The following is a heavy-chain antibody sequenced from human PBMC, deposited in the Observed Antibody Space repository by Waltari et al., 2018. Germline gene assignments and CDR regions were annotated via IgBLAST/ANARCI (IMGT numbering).Heavy chain of an antibody. CDR3: ASGTANWFDP. J-gene: IGHJ5*02. CDR1: GGSFRGYY. Sequence: QVQLQQWGAGLLKPSDTLSLTCAVSGGSFRGYYWGWIRQSPGKGLEWIGEINHSGSTNYNPSLKSRVTISPDMSKNQFSLKLISVTAADTGVYYCASGTANWFDPWGRGTLVTVSP. CDR2: INHSGST. V-gene: IGHV4-34*01.